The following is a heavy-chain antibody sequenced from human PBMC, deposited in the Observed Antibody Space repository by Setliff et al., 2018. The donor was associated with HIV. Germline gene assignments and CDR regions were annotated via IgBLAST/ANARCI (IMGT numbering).Heavy chain of an antibody. V-gene: IGHV4-39*01. CDR2: IYYSGST. J-gene: IGHJ6*03. D-gene: IGHD2-2*01. Sequence: SETLSLTCTVSGGSISSGYYYWGWIRQPPGKGLEWIGTIYYSGSTYYNPSLKSRVTISVDTSNNQFSLKLSSVTAADTAVYYCARTKDCSNTSCPGTHYYYYMDVWGKGTTVTVSS. CDR3: ARTKDCSNTSCPGTHYYYYMDV. CDR1: GGSISSGYYY.